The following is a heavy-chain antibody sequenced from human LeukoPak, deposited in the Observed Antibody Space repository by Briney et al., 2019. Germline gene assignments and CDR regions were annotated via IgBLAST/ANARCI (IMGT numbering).Heavy chain of an antibody. Sequence: GESLKISCKASGYNFTPYWIGWVRQMPGKGLEWMGITSPGGSDTKYSPPFQGLVTMSADRSTSTAYLQWNSLKASDTAMYYCVRHFHPAETTGGYFDLLGRGTLVTVSS. J-gene: IGHJ2*01. D-gene: IGHD4-17*01. CDR1: GYNFTPYW. CDR3: VRHFHPAETTGGYFDL. V-gene: IGHV5-51*01. CDR2: TSPGGSDT.